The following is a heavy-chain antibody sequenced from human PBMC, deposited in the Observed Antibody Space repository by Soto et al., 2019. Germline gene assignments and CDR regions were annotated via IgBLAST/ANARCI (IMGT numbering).Heavy chain of an antibody. J-gene: IGHJ6*02. D-gene: IGHD2-8*01. Sequence: QGQLVQSGPEVKKPGASVKVSCKASGYTFTRYGISWVRQAPGQGLEWMGWISGYNGDTNYAQKVQGRVTMTIDTDTSTAYMELRSLTSDATAIYYCAKNGPLPYYSDGMDVWGQGTTVTVSS. CDR3: AKNGPLPYYSDGMDV. CDR2: ISGYNGDT. V-gene: IGHV1-18*01. CDR1: GYTFTRYG.